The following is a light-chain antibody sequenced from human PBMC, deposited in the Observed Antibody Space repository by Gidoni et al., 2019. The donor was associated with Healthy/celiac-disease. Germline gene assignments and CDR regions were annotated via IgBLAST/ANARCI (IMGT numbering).Light chain of an antibody. CDR2: DAS. J-gene: IGKJ4*01. CDR3: QQRSNWPLA. CDR1: QSVSSY. Sequence: IALTQSPVTLSLSPGERATLSCRPSQSVSSYLDWYQQKPGQAPRLLIYDASNRATGIPAMFSGSGSGTDFTLTISSLDPEDSAVYYCQQRSNWPLAFGGGTKVEIK. V-gene: IGKV3-11*01.